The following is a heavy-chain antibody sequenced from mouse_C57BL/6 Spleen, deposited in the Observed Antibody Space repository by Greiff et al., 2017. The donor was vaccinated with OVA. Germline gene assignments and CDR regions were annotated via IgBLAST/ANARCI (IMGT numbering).Heavy chain of an antibody. V-gene: IGHV1-55*01. D-gene: IGHD1-1*01. Sequence: QVQLQQPGAELVKPGASVKMSCKASGYTFTSYWITWVKQRPGQGLEWIGDIYPGSGSTNYNEKFKSKATLTVDTSSSTAYMQLSSLTSEDSAVYYCARWEITTVVARDYWGQGTTLTVSS. J-gene: IGHJ2*01. CDR2: IYPGSGST. CDR1: GYTFTSYW. CDR3: ARWEITTVVARDY.